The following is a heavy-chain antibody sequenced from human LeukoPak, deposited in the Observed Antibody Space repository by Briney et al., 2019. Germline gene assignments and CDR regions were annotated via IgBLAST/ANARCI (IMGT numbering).Heavy chain of an antibody. V-gene: IGHV3-30*04. Sequence: GGSLRLSCAASGFTFSTYAMHWVRQAPGKGLEWVAVIPYDGSNKYYADSVKGRLTISRENSKNRLYLQMNSLRAEDTAVYYCARAEGYGGELDSWGQGTLVTVSS. D-gene: IGHD4-23*01. CDR3: ARAEGYGGELDS. CDR2: IPYDGSNK. J-gene: IGHJ4*02. CDR1: GFTFSTYA.